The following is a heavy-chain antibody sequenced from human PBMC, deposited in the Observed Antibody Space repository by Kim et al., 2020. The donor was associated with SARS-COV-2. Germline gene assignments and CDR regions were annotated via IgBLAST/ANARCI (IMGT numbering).Heavy chain of an antibody. D-gene: IGHD1-26*01. J-gene: IGHJ3*02. Sequence: YAVSVKSRITINPDTSKNQFSLQLNSVTPEDTAVYYCARVRGRSPTAFDIWGQGTMVTVSS. V-gene: IGHV6-1*01. CDR3: ARVRGRSPTAFDI.